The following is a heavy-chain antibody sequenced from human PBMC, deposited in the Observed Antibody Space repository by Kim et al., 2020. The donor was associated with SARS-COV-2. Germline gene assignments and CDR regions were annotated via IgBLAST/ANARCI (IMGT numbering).Heavy chain of an antibody. J-gene: IGHJ6*02. V-gene: IGHV1-69*13. CDR3: ARALRWYEALYYYYGMDV. CDR1: GGTFSSYA. CDR2: IIPIFGTA. D-gene: IGHD2-15*01. Sequence: SVKVSCKASGGTFSSYAISWVRQAPGQGLEWMGGIIPIFGTANYAQKFQGRVTITADESTSTAYMELSSLRSEDTAVYYCARALRWYEALYYYYGMDVWGQGTTVTVSS.